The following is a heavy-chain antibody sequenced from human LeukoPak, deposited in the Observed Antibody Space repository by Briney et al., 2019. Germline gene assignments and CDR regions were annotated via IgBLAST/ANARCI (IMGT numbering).Heavy chain of an antibody. CDR1: GCTFSSYS. Sequence: GGSLRLSCAASGCTFSSYSMNWVRQAPGKGLERVSSISSSSSYIYYADSVKGRFTISRDNAKNSLYLQMNSLRAEDTAVSYCASLAAAGTLYYWGQGTLVTVSS. D-gene: IGHD6-13*01. CDR3: ASLAAAGTLYY. J-gene: IGHJ4*02. CDR2: ISSSSSYI. V-gene: IGHV3-21*01.